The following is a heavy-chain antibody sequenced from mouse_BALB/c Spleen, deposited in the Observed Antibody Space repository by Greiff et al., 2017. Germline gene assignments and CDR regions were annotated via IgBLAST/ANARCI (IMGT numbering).Heavy chain of an antibody. CDR3: AREGYGYGCAY. V-gene: IGHV1-7*01. CDR1: GYTFTSYW. J-gene: IGHJ3*01. Sequence: QVQLQQSGAELAKPGASVKMSCKASGYTFTSYWMHWVKQRPGQGLEWIGYINPSTGYTEYNQKFKDKATLTADKSSSTAYMQLSSLTSEDSAVYNCAREGYGYGCAYWGQGSLVTVSA. CDR2: INPSTGYT. D-gene: IGHD1-2*01.